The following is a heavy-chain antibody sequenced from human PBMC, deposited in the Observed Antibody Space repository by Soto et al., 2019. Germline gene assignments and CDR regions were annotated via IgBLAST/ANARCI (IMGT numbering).Heavy chain of an antibody. CDR1: VFTFSNYG. CDR3: ARAYYFGSGTSYTLYY. V-gene: IGHV3-30*03. Sequence: GGSLRVSCASSVFTFSNYGMHWVRQAPGKGLEWVAVISDDGVSKYYADSVQGRFTISRDNSESVVLLQMNSLRPDDTALYFCARAYYFGSGTSYTLYYWGQGTKVTVSS. D-gene: IGHD3-10*01. CDR2: ISDDGVSK. J-gene: IGHJ4*02.